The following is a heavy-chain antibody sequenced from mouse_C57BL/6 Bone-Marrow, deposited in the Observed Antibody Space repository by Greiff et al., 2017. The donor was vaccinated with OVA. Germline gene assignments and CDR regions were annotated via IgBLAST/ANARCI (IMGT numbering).Heavy chain of an antibody. V-gene: IGHV1-69*01. J-gene: IGHJ1*03. D-gene: IGHD1-1*01. CDR1: GYTFTSYW. CDR3: ARRGIYYYGSSYSYWYFDV. Sequence: QVQLQQPGAELVMPGASVKLSCKASGYTFTSYWMHWVKQRPGQGLEWIGEIDPSDSYTNYNQKFKGKSTLTVDKSSSTAYMQLSSLTSEDSAVYYCARRGIYYYGSSYSYWYFDVWGTGTTVTVSS. CDR2: IDPSDSYT.